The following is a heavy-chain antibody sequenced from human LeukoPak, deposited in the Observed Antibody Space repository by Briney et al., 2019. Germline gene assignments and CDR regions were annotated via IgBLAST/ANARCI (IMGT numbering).Heavy chain of an antibody. V-gene: IGHV4-38-2*02. CDR1: GYSISSGYY. CDR2: IYHSGST. Sequence: PSETLSLTCTVSGYSISSGYYWGWIRQPPGKELEWIGSIYHSGSTYYNPSLKSRVTISVDTSKNQFSLKLSSVTAADTAVYYCARVVASPHYYYMDVWGKGTTVTVSS. J-gene: IGHJ6*03. CDR3: ARVVASPHYYYMDV.